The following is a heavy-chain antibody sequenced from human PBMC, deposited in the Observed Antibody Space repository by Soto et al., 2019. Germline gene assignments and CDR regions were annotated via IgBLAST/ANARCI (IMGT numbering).Heavy chain of an antibody. Sequence: SETLSLTCTVSGGSISSSSYYWGWIRQPPGKGLEWIGSIYYSGSTYYNPSLKSRVTISVDTSKNQFSLKLSSVTAADTAVYYCARQGSLAVVRLGYFDYWGQGTLVTVSS. CDR2: IYYSGST. CDR3: ARQGSLAVVRLGYFDY. CDR1: GGSISSSSYY. V-gene: IGHV4-39*01. D-gene: IGHD6-19*01. J-gene: IGHJ4*02.